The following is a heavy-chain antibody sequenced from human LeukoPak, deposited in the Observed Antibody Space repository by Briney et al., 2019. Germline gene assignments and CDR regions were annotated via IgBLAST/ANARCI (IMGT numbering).Heavy chain of an antibody. CDR2: IYTSGST. V-gene: IGHV4-61*02. CDR1: GGSVSSGSYY. Sequence: SQTLSLTCTVSGGSVSSGSYYWSWIRQPAGKGLEWIGRIYTSGSTNYNPSLKSRVTTSVDTSKNQFSLKLSSVTAADTAVYYCARGTRGDYVLAYWGQGTLVTVSS. D-gene: IGHD4-17*01. CDR3: ARGTRGDYVLAY. J-gene: IGHJ4*02.